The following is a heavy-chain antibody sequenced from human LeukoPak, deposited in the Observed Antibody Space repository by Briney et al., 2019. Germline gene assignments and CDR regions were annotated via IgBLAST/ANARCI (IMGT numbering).Heavy chain of an antibody. CDR1: GGSISSGGYY. V-gene: IGHV4-30-2*01. J-gene: IGHJ6*03. CDR3: ARDGLWQLGAEVGNDYYMDV. D-gene: IGHD6-6*01. Sequence: PSQTLSLTCTVSGGSISSGGYYWSWIRQPPGKGLEWIGYIYHSGSTYYNPSLKSRVTISVDRSKNQFSLKLSSVTAADTAVYYCARDGLWQLGAEVGNDYYMDVWGKGTTVTVSS. CDR2: IYHSGST.